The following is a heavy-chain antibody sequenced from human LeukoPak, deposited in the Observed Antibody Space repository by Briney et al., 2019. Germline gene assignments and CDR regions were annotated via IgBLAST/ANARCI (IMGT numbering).Heavy chain of an antibody. V-gene: IGHV3-7*01. D-gene: IGHD5-12*01. CDR1: GFTFSTYW. CDR2: IKQDGSEK. Sequence: GGSLRLSCAASGFTFSTYWMSWVRQAPGKGLEWVASIKQDGSEKSYVDSLKGRFTISRDNAKNSLYLEMNSLRAEDTAVYYCARRASRAFDYWGQGTLVTVSS. J-gene: IGHJ4*02. CDR3: ARRASRAFDY.